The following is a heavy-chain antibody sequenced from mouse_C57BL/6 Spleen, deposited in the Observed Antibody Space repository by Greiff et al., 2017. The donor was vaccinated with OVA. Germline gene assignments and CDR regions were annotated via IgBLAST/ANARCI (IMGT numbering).Heavy chain of an antibody. CDR2: ISSGSSTI. CDR3: ARGGYYDYDGVFYAMDY. V-gene: IGHV5-17*01. J-gene: IGHJ4*01. Sequence: EVKLVESGGGLVKPGGSLKLSCAASGFTFSDYGMHWVRQAPEKGLEWVAYISSGSSTIYYADTVKGRFTISRDNAKNTLFLQMTSLRSEDTAMYYWARGGYYDYDGVFYAMDYWGQGTSVTVSA. D-gene: IGHD2-4*01. CDR1: GFTFSDYG.